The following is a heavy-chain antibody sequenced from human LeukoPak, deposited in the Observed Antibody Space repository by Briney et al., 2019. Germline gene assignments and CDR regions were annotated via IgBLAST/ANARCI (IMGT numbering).Heavy chain of an antibody. V-gene: IGHV3-30*02. D-gene: IGHD2-2*01. CDR1: GFTLSSYG. CDR3: FTRYYFDY. Sequence: GGSLRLSCAASGFTLSSYGMHWVRQAPGKGLEWVALIRYDGSNKYYADSVKGRFTISRDNSKNTLYLQVNSLRAEDTAVYYCFTRYYFDYWGQGTLVTVSS. CDR2: IRYDGSNK. J-gene: IGHJ4*02.